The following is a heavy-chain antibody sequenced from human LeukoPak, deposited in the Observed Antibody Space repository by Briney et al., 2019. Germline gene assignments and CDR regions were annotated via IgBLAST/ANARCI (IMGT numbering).Heavy chain of an antibody. CDR2: SYYTGNT. Sequence: SETLSLTCTVSGGSLSSSYWSWLRQPPGGGLEWIGYSYYTGNTNYSPALKSRVTISFATSKNQCSLNLRSVTATDTAVYYCARRVYNRGLYDLGAFDLWGQGTMVTVSS. V-gene: IGHV4-59*08. CDR3: ARRVYNRGLYDLGAFDL. J-gene: IGHJ3*01. D-gene: IGHD2-8*01. CDR1: GGSLSSSY.